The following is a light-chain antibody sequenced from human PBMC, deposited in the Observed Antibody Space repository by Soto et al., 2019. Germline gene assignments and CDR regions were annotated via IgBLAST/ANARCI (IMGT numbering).Light chain of an antibody. CDR2: GAS. V-gene: IGKV3-20*01. CDR1: QSVSSSSY. Sequence: EIVLTQSPGTLSLSPGERATLSCRASQSVSSSSYLAWYQQKPGQAPRLLIYGASSTATGIPDRFSGSGSGTDFTLTISRLEHEDFAVYYCQQYGSSLTFGGGTKLEIK. CDR3: QQYGSSLT. J-gene: IGKJ4*01.